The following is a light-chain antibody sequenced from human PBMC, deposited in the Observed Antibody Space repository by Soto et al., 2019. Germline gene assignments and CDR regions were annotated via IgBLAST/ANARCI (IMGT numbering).Light chain of an antibody. CDR2: GAS. V-gene: IGKV3-15*01. CDR3: QQYNDSTRT. J-gene: IGKJ4*01. CDR1: QSVRSH. Sequence: EVVMTQSPATLSVSPGERVTLSCRASQSVRSHLAWYQQKPGQAPSLLIFGASTRATGVPDRFSGGESGTEFTLTISSLQSEDVAVYFCQQYNDSTRTFGVGTRVEIK.